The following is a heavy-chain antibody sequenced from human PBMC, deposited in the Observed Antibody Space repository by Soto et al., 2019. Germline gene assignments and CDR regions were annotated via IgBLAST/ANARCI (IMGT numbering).Heavy chain of an antibody. CDR2: IWYDGSNK. V-gene: IGHV3-33*01. CDR1: GFTFSSYG. J-gene: IGHJ6*02. CDR3: ARDFPSMVRGVIYGMDV. D-gene: IGHD3-10*01. Sequence: QVQLVESGGGVVQPGRSLRLSCAASGFTFSSYGMHWVRQAPGKGLEWVAVIWYDGSNKYYADSVKGRFTISRDNSKNTLYLQMNSLRAEDTAVYYCARDFPSMVRGVIYGMDVWGQGTTVTVSS.